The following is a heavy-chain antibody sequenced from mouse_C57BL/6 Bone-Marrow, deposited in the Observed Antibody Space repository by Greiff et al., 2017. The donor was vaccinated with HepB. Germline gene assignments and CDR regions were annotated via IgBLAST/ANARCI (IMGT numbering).Heavy chain of an antibody. J-gene: IGHJ4*01. V-gene: IGHV1-85*01. Sequence: VQLQHSGPELVKPGASVKLSCKASGYTFTSYDINWVKQRPGQGLEWIGWIYPRDGSTKYNEKFKGKATLTVDTSSSTAYMELHSLTSEDSAVYFCARQFRPYAMDYWGQGTSVTVSS. CDR2: IYPRDGST. CDR1: GYTFTSYD. CDR3: ARQFRPYAMDY.